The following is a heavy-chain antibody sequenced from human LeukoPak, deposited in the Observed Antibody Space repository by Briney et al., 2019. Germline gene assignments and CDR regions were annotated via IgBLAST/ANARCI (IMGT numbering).Heavy chain of an antibody. CDR1: GGSISSGSYY. D-gene: IGHD3-10*01. V-gene: IGHV4-61*02. CDR3: VSAKFLVRGVSWFDP. J-gene: IGHJ5*02. Sequence: SETLSLTCTVSGGSISSGSYYWSWIRQPAGKGLEWIGRINTSGSTNYNPSLKSRVTISVDTSKNQFSLKLTSVTAADTAVYYCVSAKFLVRGVSWFDPWGQGTLVAVSS. CDR2: INTSGST.